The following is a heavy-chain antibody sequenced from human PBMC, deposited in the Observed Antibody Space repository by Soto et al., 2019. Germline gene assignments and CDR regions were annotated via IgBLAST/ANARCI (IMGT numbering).Heavy chain of an antibody. Sequence: ASVKVSCKASGYTFTSYGISWVRQAPGQGLEWMGWMNPNSGNTGYAQKFQGRVTMTRNTSISTAYMELSSLRSEDTAVYYCATVHYGDYVLSYWGQGTLVTVSS. D-gene: IGHD4-17*01. CDR2: MNPNSGNT. CDR3: ATVHYGDYVLSY. CDR1: GYTFTSYG. V-gene: IGHV1-8*02. J-gene: IGHJ4*02.